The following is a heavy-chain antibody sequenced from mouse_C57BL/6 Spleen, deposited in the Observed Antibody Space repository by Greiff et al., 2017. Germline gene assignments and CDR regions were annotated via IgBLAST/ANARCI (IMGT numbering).Heavy chain of an antibody. CDR2: ISSGSSTI. Sequence: EVHLVESGGGLVKPGGSLKLSCAASGFTFSDYGMHWVRQAPEKGLEWVAYISSGSSTIYYADTVKGRFTISRDNAKNTLFLQMTSLRSEDTAMYYCARSRLGVCDYWGQGTTLTVSS. CDR1: GFTFSDYG. J-gene: IGHJ2*01. V-gene: IGHV5-17*01. CDR3: ARSRLGVCDY.